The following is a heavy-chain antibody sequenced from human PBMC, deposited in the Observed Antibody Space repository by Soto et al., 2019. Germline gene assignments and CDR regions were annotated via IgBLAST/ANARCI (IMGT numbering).Heavy chain of an antibody. CDR1: GFTFSNYA. CDR2: ISGSGGRT. D-gene: IGHD3-3*01. Sequence: PGGSLRLSCAASGFTFSNYAMSWVRQAPGKGLEWVSGISGSGGRTSYADSVKGRLTISRDNFKNTLYLQMNSLRAEDTAIYYCPNPPAMSFWSGSYYYYYGMDVWGQGTTVTVSS. CDR3: PNPPAMSFWSGSYYYYYGMDV. J-gene: IGHJ6*02. V-gene: IGHV3-23*01.